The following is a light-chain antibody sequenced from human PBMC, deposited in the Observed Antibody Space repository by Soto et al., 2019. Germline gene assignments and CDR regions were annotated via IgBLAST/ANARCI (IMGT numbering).Light chain of an antibody. CDR2: DAS. CDR1: QSVSSF. V-gene: IGKV3-11*01. CDR3: QQRSYWPT. Sequence: EIVLTQSPATLSLSPGERATLSCRASQSVSSFLAWYQQKPGQAPRLLIYDASNRATDIPARFSGSGSGTDFTLTISSLEPEDFAVYYCQQRSYWPTCGLGTKVDIK. J-gene: IGKJ1*01.